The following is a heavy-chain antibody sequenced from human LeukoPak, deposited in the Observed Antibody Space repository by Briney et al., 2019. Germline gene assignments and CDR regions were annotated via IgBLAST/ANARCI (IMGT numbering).Heavy chain of an antibody. J-gene: IGHJ6*03. D-gene: IGHD3/OR15-3a*01. CDR1: GFTFNLYD. CDR3: AKMFCTSATCYYYYMDV. Sequence: PGGSLRLSCAASGFTFNLYDMHWVRLAPGKGLEWVSFIRYDGNNKYYADAVKGRFTISRDNSKNTLYLQMNSLRAEDTAIYYCAKMFCTSATCYYYYMDVWGKGTTVTVSS. CDR2: IRYDGNNK. V-gene: IGHV3-30*02.